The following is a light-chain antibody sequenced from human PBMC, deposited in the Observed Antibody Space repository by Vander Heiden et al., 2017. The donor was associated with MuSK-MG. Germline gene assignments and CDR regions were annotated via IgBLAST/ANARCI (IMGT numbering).Light chain of an antibody. J-gene: IGLJ3*02. CDR1: SSDVGTSHY. V-gene: IGLV2-11*01. CDR3: SANVGSYAWV. Sequence: QSALTQPRPVSGSPGQSVTISFTGTSSDVGTSHYVSWYQQYPGKAPKLIISDVNKRPSGAADRFYGSKSGTTAYMPISGLPDVDEAYYYCSANVGSYAWVFGGGTKLTVL. CDR2: DVN.